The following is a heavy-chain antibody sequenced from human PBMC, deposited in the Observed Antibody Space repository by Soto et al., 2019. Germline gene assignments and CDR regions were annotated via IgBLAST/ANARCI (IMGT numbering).Heavy chain of an antibody. CDR1: GFTFGDSY. CDR3: ARDYMLRGRDSNWFDP. CDR2: ISPDGRGT. Sequence: PGGSLRLSCAGSGFTFGDSYMSWIRQAPGKGLLWVSRISPDGRGTTYADSLKGRFTIARDNAKNTLYLQINSLRAEDTAVYYCARDYMLRGRDSNWFDPWGQGTLVTVSS. V-gene: IGHV3-74*01. J-gene: IGHJ5*02. D-gene: IGHD3-10*01.